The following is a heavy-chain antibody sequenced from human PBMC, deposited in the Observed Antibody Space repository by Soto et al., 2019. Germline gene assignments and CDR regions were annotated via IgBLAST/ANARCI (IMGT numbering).Heavy chain of an antibody. CDR1: GYTFTKYY. Sequence: ASVKVSCKASGYTFTKYYMHWVRQAPGQGLEWMGIINPSGGSTSYAQKFQGKVTMTRDTSTSTVYMEVSSLRSEDTAVYYCGLVDYPDSSWYLAPFDYWGQGTLVTVSS. J-gene: IGHJ4*02. V-gene: IGHV1-46*01. CDR3: GLVDYPDSSWYLAPFDY. CDR2: INPSGGST. D-gene: IGHD3-22*01.